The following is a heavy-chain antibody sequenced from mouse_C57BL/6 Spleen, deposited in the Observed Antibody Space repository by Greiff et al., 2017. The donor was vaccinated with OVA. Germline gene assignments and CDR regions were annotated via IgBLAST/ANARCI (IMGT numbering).Heavy chain of an antibody. CDR2: IYPGSGST. J-gene: IGHJ4*01. Sequence: QVHVKQPGAELVKPGASVKMSCKASGYTFTSYWITWVKQRPGQGLEWIGDIYPGSGSTNYNEKFKSKATLTVDTSSSTAYMQLSSLTSEDSAVYYCARSEDAMDYWGQGTSVTVSS. V-gene: IGHV1-55*01. CDR1: GYTFTSYW. CDR3: ARSEDAMDY.